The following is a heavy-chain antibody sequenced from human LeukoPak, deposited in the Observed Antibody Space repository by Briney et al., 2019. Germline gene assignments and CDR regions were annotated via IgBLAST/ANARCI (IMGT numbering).Heavy chain of an antibody. J-gene: IGHJ5*01. CDR3: ATLIDSYGLNWFDP. CDR1: GYTLTELS. Sequence: ASVKVSCKVSGYTLTELSMHWVRQAPGKGLEWMGGFDPEDGETIYAQKFQGRVTMTEDTSTDTAYMELSSLRSEDTAVYYCATLIDSYGLNWFDPWGKGTLVTVSS. D-gene: IGHD5-18*01. V-gene: IGHV1-24*01. CDR2: FDPEDGET.